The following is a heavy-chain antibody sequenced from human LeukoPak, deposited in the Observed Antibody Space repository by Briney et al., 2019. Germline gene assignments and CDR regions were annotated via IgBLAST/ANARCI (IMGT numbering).Heavy chain of an antibody. J-gene: IGHJ4*02. V-gene: IGHV3-11*01. CDR3: ARDDDYCSGGSCLFDY. Sequence: GGSLRLSCAASGFTFSDYYMSWIRQAPGKGLEWVSYISSSGSTIYYADSVKGRFTISRDNAKNSLYLQMNSLRAEDTAVYYCARDDDYCSGGSCLFDYWGQGTLVTVSS. CDR1: GFTFSDYY. CDR2: ISSSGSTI. D-gene: IGHD2-15*01.